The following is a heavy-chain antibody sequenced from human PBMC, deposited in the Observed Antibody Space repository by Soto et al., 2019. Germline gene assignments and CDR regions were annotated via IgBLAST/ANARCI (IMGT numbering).Heavy chain of an antibody. J-gene: IGHJ4*02. CDR3: TTAGTRVWYTGSY. V-gene: IGHV3-15*01. D-gene: IGHD1-26*01. CDR2: VKTTSERGTT. CDR1: GFSFSGAW. Sequence: GGSLRLSCAASGFSFSGAWMSWVRQIPGRGLEWVGRVKTTSERGTTNYAAPMMGRFTVSRDDSKSTLDLQMDALRAEDTAVYYCTTAGTRVWYTGSYWGQGTQVTVSS.